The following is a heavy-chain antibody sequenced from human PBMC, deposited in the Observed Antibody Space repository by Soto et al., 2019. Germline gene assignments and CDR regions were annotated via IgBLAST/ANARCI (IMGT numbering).Heavy chain of an antibody. J-gene: IGHJ4*02. D-gene: IGHD3-22*01. CDR2: IDYSGST. Sequence: SETLSLTCTVSGGSISSSDYYWTWIRQPPGKGLEWIGYIDYSGSTYYNPSLKSRVIISVDTSKKQFYLTLTSMTAADTALYYYDSSGTYYFDYWGQGTLVTVSS. V-gene: IGHV4-30-4*01. CDR1: GGSISSSDYY. CDR3: DSSGTYYFDY.